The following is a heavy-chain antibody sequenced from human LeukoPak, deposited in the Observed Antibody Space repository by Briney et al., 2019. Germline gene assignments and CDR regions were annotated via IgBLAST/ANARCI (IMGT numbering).Heavy chain of an antibody. J-gene: IGHJ6*02. Sequence: VASVTVSCKVSGYTLTVLSIHWVRQAPGKGLGWMGGFDPEDGETIYAQKFQGRVTMTEDTSTDTAYMELSSLRSEDTAVYYCAPWRIQPYGKYYYYGMDVWGQGTTVTVSS. CDR2: FDPEDGET. D-gene: IGHD5-18*01. V-gene: IGHV1-24*01. CDR3: APWRIQPYGKYYYYGMDV. CDR1: GYTLTVLS.